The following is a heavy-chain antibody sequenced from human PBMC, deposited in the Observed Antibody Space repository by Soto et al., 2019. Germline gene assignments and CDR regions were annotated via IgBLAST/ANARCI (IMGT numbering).Heavy chain of an antibody. V-gene: IGHV3-74*01. J-gene: IGHJ4*01. CDR2: INRGGSST. CDR3: GGRGVVTAKAHED. CDR1: GFTFSRYG. D-gene: IGHD3-3*01. Sequence: GGSLRLSCAASGFTFSRYGMRWVRQAPGKGLVWVSRINRGGSSTNYADSVKGRFTISRDSAKNTLYLQVNSARAEDTAVYYCGGRGVVTAKAHEDWGQGTLVTVSS.